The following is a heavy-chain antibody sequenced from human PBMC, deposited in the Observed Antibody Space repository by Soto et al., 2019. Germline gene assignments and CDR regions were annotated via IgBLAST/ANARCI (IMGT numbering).Heavy chain of an antibody. CDR2: ISAYNGNT. CDR1: GYTFTSYG. D-gene: IGHD6-13*01. CDR3: TRTYSSSWSLGY. J-gene: IGHJ4*02. Sequence: ASVKVSCKASGYTFTSYGISWMRQAPGQGLEWMGWISAYNGNTNYAQKLQGRVTMTTDTSTSTAYMELRSLRSDDTAVYYCTRTYSSSWSLGYWGQGTLVTVSS. V-gene: IGHV1-18*01.